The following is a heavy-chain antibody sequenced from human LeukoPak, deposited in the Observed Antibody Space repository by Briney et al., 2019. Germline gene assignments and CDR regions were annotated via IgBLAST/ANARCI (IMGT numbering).Heavy chain of an antibody. CDR2: IKSKTDGGTT. CDR3: TTGSLYSYGPSVDY. V-gene: IGHV3-15*01. Sequence: PGGSLRLSCAASGFTFSNAWMSWVRQAPGKGLEWVGRIKSKTDGGTTDYAAPVKGRFTISRDDSKNTLYLQMNSLKTEDTAVYYCTTGSLYSYGPSVDYWGQGTLVTVSS. D-gene: IGHD5-18*01. J-gene: IGHJ4*02. CDR1: GFTFSNAW.